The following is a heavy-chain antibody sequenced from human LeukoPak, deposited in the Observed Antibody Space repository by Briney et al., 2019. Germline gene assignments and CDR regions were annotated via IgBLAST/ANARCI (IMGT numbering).Heavy chain of an antibody. Sequence: ASVKVSCKASGYTFTGYYMHWLRQAPRQWLESMGWINPNSGGTNYAQKFQGRVTMTRDTSISTAYMELSRLRSDDTAVYYCARAYGGNVDAFDIWGEGTMVTVSS. CDR3: ARAYGGNVDAFDI. CDR2: INPNSGGT. CDR1: GYTFTGYY. V-gene: IGHV1-2*02. D-gene: IGHD4-23*01. J-gene: IGHJ3*02.